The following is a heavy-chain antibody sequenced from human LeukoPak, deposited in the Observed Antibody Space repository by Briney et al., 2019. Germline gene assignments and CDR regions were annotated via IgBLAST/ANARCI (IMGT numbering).Heavy chain of an antibody. V-gene: IGHV4-59*08. J-gene: IGHJ4*02. Sequence: PSETLSLTCTVSGGSMGGYYWSWIRQPPGKGLEWIGYINYGGSTTYNPSLKSRSTISVDTSKNQFSLKLRSVTAADTAVYYCARGYGYIFYWGQGTLVTVSS. CDR2: INYGGST. CDR1: GGSMGGYY. CDR3: ARGYGYIFY. D-gene: IGHD5-24*01.